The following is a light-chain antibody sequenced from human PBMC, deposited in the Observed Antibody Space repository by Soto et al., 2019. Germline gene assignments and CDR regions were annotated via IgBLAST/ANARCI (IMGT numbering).Light chain of an antibody. Sequence: EIVLTQSPATLSLSAWESATPSCRASQRASSYLVSYQQKPGQPPSLLIYDASNRATSSPARFSGSGSGTAFTLTISSLEPEDFAVYYCQQRSNCPPITFGQGTRLEIK. CDR3: QQRSNCPPIT. J-gene: IGKJ5*01. CDR1: QRASSY. V-gene: IGKV3-11*01. CDR2: DAS.